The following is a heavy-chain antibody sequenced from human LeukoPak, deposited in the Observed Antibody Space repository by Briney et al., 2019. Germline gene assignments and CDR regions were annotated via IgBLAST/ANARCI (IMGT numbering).Heavy chain of an antibody. CDR1: GGSISSYY. J-gene: IGHJ4*02. CDR3: ARDRSLWSGYYYFDY. V-gene: IGHV4-59*01. D-gene: IGHD3-3*01. Sequence: SETLSLTCTVSGGSISSYYWSWIRQPPGKGLEWIGYSYYSGSTNYNPSLKSRVTISVDTSKNQFSLKLSSVTAADTAVYYCARDRSLWSGYYYFDYWGQGTLVTVSS. CDR2: SYYSGST.